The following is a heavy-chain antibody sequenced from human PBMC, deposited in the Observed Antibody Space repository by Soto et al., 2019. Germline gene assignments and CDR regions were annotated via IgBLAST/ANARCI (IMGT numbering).Heavy chain of an antibody. CDR3: AKEVIVVVIDPYNWFDP. CDR2: IIPIFGTA. V-gene: IGHV1-69*06. J-gene: IGHJ5*02. Sequence: QVQLVQSGAEVKKPGSTVKVSCKASGGTFSSYAISWVRQAPGQGLEWMGGIIPIFGTANYAQKFQGRVTITADKSTSTAYMELSSLRSEDTAVYYCAKEVIVVVIDPYNWFDPWGQGTLVTVSS. CDR1: GGTFSSYA. D-gene: IGHD3-22*01.